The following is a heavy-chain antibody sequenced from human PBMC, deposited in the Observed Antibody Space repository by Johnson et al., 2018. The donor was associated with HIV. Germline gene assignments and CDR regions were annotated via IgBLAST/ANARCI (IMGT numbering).Heavy chain of an antibody. Sequence: QVRLVESGGGVVQPGGSLRLSCATSGFTFADYGMHWIRQAPGKGLEWVSYISTSGGTSYHAASVKGRFTISRDNSKNSLYLPMHSLRAEDTAVYYCAKSTRGNWCSCFDIWDQGTMVTVSS. V-gene: IGHV3-11*04. CDR3: AKSTRGNWCSCFDI. CDR2: ISTSGGTS. D-gene: IGHD2-8*02. CDR1: GFTFADYG. J-gene: IGHJ3*02.